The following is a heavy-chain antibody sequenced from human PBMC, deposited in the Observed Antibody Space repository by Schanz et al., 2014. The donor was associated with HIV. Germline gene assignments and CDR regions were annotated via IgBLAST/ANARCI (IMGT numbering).Heavy chain of an antibody. CDR1: GFTFSSHG. CDR3: TRGQSGTYGTFDV. CDR2: IWYDGTDK. J-gene: IGHJ3*01. Sequence: QVQLVESGGCVVQPGRSLRLSCAASGFTFSSHGMHWVRQAPGKGLEWVAVIWYDGTDKYYAGSVKGRFTISRDNFKDMVYLQMNSLRVEDTALYYCTRGQSGTYGTFDVWGRGTVVTVSS. D-gene: IGHD1-26*01. V-gene: IGHV3-33*01.